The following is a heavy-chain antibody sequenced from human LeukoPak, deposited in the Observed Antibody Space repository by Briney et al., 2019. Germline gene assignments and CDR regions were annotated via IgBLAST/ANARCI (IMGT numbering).Heavy chain of an antibody. CDR1: GFTFSTYW. CDR3: AGGISLVRGADY. CDR2: IKQDGSEK. J-gene: IGHJ4*02. V-gene: IGHV3-7*04. D-gene: IGHD3-10*01. Sequence: GGSLRLSCAASGFTFSTYWMTWVRQAPGKGLEWVANIKQDGSEKNYVDSVKGRFTISRDNAKNSLYLQMNTLSADDTAVYFCAGGISLVRGADYWGQGTLVTVSS.